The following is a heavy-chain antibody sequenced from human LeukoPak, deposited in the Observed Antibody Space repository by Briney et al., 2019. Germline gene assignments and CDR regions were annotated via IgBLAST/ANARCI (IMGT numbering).Heavy chain of an antibody. J-gene: IGHJ5*02. V-gene: IGHV4-31*02. D-gene: IGHD6-6*01. CDR2: IYYSGST. CDR3: ARETEAARPNYNWFDP. CDR1: GFTFSSYS. Sequence: LRLSCAASGFTFSSYSMNWIRQHPGKGLEWIGYIYYSGSTYYNPSLKSRVTISVDTSKNQFSLKLSSVTAADTAVYYCARETEAARPNYNWFDPWGQGTLVTVSS.